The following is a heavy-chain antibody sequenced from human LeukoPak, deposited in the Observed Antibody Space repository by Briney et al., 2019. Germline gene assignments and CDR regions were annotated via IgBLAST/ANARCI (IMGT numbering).Heavy chain of an antibody. CDR1: GYTFTSYG. D-gene: IGHD4-23*01. V-gene: IGHV1-18*01. Sequence: ASVKVSCKASGYTFTSYGISWVRQAPGQGLEWMGWISAYNGNTNYAQKLQGRVTMTTDTSTSTAYMELRSLRSDDTAVYYCARDNCDYGGNSRGCIPDYWGQGTLVTVSS. J-gene: IGHJ4*02. CDR3: ARDNCDYGGNSRGCIPDY. CDR2: ISAYNGNT.